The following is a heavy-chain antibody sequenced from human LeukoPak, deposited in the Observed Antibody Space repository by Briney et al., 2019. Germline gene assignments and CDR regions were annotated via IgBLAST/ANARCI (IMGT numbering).Heavy chain of an antibody. CDR2: ISHSGST. Sequence: SETLSLTCAVYGESFSDDYWTWIRQSPGQGLEWIGEISHSGSTNYNPSLKSRVTISLDTSKNQFSLKLSSVTAADTAVYYCARGAPAGYCSSTTCYILDYWGQGTLVTVSS. CDR3: ARGAPAGYCSSTTCYILDY. J-gene: IGHJ4*02. D-gene: IGHD2-2*02. V-gene: IGHV4-34*01. CDR1: GESFSDDY.